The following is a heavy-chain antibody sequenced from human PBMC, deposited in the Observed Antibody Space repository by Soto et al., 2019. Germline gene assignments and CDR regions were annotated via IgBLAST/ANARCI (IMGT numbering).Heavy chain of an antibody. V-gene: IGHV1-69*13. CDR3: ARDRPPPIKYYYDSSGYPDVDIYYYYGMDV. Sequence: RASVKVSCKASGGTFSSYAISWVRQAPGQGLEWMGGIIPIFGTANYAQKFQGRVTITADASTSTAYMELSSLRSEDTAVYYCARDRPPPIKYYYDSSGYPDVDIYYYYGMDVWGQGRRVTVSS. CDR1: GGTFSSYA. D-gene: IGHD3-22*01. J-gene: IGHJ6*02. CDR2: IIPIFGTA.